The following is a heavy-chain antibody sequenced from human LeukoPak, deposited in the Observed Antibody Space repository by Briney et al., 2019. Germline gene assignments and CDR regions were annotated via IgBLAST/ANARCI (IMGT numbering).Heavy chain of an antibody. CDR1: GGTFSSYA. V-gene: IGHV1-69*05. J-gene: IGHJ6*03. Sequence: ASVKVSCKASGGTFSSYAISWVRQAPGQGLEWMGGIIPIFGTANYAQKFQGRVTITTDESTSTAYMELSSLRSEDTAVYYCARSENSSSLRDYYYMDVWGKGTTVTASS. CDR3: ARSENSSSLRDYYYMDV. CDR2: IIPIFGTA. D-gene: IGHD6-6*01.